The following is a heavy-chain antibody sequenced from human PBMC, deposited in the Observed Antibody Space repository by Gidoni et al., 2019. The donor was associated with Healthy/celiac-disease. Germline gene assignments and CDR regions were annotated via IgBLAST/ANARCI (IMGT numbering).Heavy chain of an antibody. Sequence: QLQLQESGPGLVKPSETMSLNCTVSGGSISSSSYYWGWIRQPPGTGLEWIGSIYYSGSTYYNPSLKSRVTISVDTSKNQFSLKLCSVTAADTAVYYCARVHDYGDYRFAFDIWGQGTMVTVSS. D-gene: IGHD4-17*01. CDR2: IYYSGST. V-gene: IGHV4-39*07. J-gene: IGHJ3*02. CDR3: ARVHDYGDYRFAFDI. CDR1: GGSISSSSYY.